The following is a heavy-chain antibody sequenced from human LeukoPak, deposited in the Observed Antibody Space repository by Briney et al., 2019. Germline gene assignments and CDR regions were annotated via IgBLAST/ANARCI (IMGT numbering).Heavy chain of an antibody. J-gene: IGHJ5*02. D-gene: IGHD4-11*01. CDR1: QFTFNIYP. CDR3: ARDYGNYPYPEVTLDL. V-gene: IGHV3-30-3*01. Sequence: PGGSLRLSCAASQFTFNIYPMHWVRQAPGKGLEWVATIAYDGTNIFYADSVRGRFTISRDNAKNSLYLQMDSLRAEDTAVYHCARDYGNYPYPEVTLDLWGQGTLVTVSS. CDR2: IAYDGTNI.